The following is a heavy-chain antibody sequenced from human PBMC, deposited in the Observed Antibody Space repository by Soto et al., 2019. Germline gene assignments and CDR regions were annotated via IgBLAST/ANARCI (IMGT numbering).Heavy chain of an antibody. Sequence: ASVKVSCKASGYTFTSYGISWVRQAPGQGLEWMGWISAHNGNTKYEQKLQGRVTMTTDTSTSTAYMELRSLRSDDTAVYYCVRGLYSSGWYVLGGYYYGMDVWGQGTTVTVSS. CDR2: ISAHNGNT. CDR1: GYTFTSYG. CDR3: VRGLYSSGWYVLGGYYYGMDV. J-gene: IGHJ6*02. D-gene: IGHD6-19*01. V-gene: IGHV1-18*01.